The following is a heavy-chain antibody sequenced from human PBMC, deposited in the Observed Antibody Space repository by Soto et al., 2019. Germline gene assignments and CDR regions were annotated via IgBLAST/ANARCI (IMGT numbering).Heavy chain of an antibody. J-gene: IGHJ6*02. Sequence: AASVKVSCKASGYTFTSYYMHWVRQAPGQGLEWMGIINPSGGSTSYAQKFQGRVTMTRDTSTSTVYMELSSLRSEDTAVYYCARVETAAGYYYGMDVWGQGTTVTVS. V-gene: IGHV1-46*01. D-gene: IGHD6-13*01. CDR2: INPSGGST. CDR3: ARVETAAGYYYGMDV. CDR1: GYTFTSYY.